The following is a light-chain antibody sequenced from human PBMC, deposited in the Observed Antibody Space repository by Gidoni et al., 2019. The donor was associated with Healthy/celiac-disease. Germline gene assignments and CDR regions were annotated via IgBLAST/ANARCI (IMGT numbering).Light chain of an antibody. J-gene: IGKJ4*01. CDR3: MQALQTPLT. Sequence: DIVMTQSQLSLPVTPGEPASISGRSSQSLLHSNGYNYLDWYLQKPGQSPQLLIYLGSNRASGVPDRFSGIGSGTDFTLKISRVEAEDVGVYYCMQALQTPLTFGGXTKVEIK. V-gene: IGKV2-28*01. CDR1: QSLLHSNGYNY. CDR2: LGS.